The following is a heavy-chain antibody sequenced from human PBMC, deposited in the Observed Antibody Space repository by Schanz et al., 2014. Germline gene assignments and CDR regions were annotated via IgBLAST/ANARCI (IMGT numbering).Heavy chain of an antibody. CDR3: VRDELLWFGEVLSLDY. CDR2: ILGLASTT. J-gene: IGHJ4*02. CDR1: GFTFSSYD. V-gene: IGHV3-23*04. D-gene: IGHD3-10*01. Sequence: VQLVESGGGVVQPGRSLRLSCVASGFTFSSYDVFWVRQAPGKGLEWVSAILGLASTTYYADSVKGRFTISRDNSNKTVDLQMNSLRAEDTALYYCVRDELLWFGEVLSLDYWGQGALVTVSS.